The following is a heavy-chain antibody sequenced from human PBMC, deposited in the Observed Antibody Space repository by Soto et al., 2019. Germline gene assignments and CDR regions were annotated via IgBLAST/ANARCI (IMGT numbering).Heavy chain of an antibody. J-gene: IGHJ6*02. Sequence: QVQLVESGGGVVQPGRSLRLSCAASGFTFSSYGMHWVRQAPGKGLEWVAVIWYDGSNKYYADSVKGRFTISRDNSKNTLYLQMNSLRAEDTAVYYCARDELIWFGELNYGMDVWGQGTTVTVSS. CDR3: ARDELIWFGELNYGMDV. CDR1: GFTFSSYG. CDR2: IWYDGSNK. D-gene: IGHD3-10*01. V-gene: IGHV3-33*01.